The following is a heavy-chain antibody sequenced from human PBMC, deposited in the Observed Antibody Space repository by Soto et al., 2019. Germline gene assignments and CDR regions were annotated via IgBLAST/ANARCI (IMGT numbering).Heavy chain of an antibody. J-gene: IGHJ6*02. Sequence: ASVKVSCKASGYTFTSYAMHWVRQAPGQRLEWMGWINAGNGNTKYSQKFRGRVTITRDTSASTAYMELSSLRSEDTAVYYCARSVGVNLLSSYGMDVWGQGTTVTSP. CDR2: INAGNGNT. CDR1: GYTFTSYA. D-gene: IGHD3-16*02. CDR3: ARSVGVNLLSSYGMDV. V-gene: IGHV1-3*01.